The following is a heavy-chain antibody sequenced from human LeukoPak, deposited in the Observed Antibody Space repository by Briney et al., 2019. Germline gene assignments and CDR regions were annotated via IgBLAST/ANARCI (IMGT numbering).Heavy chain of an antibody. CDR3: TTALRMSDFDY. CDR1: GFTFSNAW. Sequence: GGSLRLSCAASGFTFSNAWMSWVRQAPGKGLEWVGRIKSKTDGGTTDYAAPVKGRFTISRDDSKNTLYPQMNSLKTEDTAVYYCTTALRMSDFDYWGQGTLVTVSS. V-gene: IGHV3-15*01. D-gene: IGHD2-15*01. J-gene: IGHJ4*02. CDR2: IKSKTDGGTT.